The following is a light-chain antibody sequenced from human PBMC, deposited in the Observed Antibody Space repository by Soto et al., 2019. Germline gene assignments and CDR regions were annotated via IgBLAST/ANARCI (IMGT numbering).Light chain of an antibody. V-gene: IGKV3-15*01. J-gene: IGKJ5*01. CDR2: GAS. CDR1: QSVSSN. Sequence: EIVMTQSPATLSVSPGERATLSCRASQSVSSNLAWYQQKPGQAPRLLIYGASTRATGIPARLSGSGSGTEFTLTISSLQSEDFAVYYCQQYKNWPQTFGQGTRLEIK. CDR3: QQYKNWPQT.